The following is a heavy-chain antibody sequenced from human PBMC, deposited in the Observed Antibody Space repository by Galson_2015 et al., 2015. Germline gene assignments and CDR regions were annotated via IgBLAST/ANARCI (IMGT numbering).Heavy chain of an antibody. J-gene: IGHJ4*02. CDR1: GSTLSTYE. D-gene: IGHD4-17*01. Sequence: SLRLSCAGFGSTLSTYEMNWVRQAPGKGLEWISYISNSGSTKDYADSVKGRFTISRDNARNSVFLQMNSLRAEDTAVYYCARRSSTVSLGYWGQGTLVTVSS. CDR3: ARRSSTVSLGY. V-gene: IGHV3-48*03. CDR2: ISNSGSTK.